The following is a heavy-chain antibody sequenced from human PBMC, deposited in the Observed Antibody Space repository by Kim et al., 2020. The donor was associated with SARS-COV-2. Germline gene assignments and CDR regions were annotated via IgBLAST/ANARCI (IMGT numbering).Heavy chain of an antibody. CDR3: ARGGGELSLLYY. Sequence: NYAQELQGRVTMTTDTSTSTAYMELRSLRSDDTAVYYCARGGGELSLLYYWGQGTLVTVSS. J-gene: IGHJ4*02. V-gene: IGHV1-18*01. D-gene: IGHD3-16*02.